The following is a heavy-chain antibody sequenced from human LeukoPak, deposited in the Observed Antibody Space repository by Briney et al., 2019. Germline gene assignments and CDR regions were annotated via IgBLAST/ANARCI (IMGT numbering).Heavy chain of an antibody. D-gene: IGHD3-22*01. CDR1: GYTFTSYY. V-gene: IGHV1-46*01. CDR3: ARGGRITMIVVVPTSFDY. Sequence: ASVKVSCKASGYTFTSYYMHWVRQAPGQGLEWMGIINPSGGSTSYAQKFQGRVTMTRDTSTSIVYMELSSLRSEDTAVYYCARGGRITMIVVVPTSFDYWGQGTLVTVSS. CDR2: INPSGGST. J-gene: IGHJ4*02.